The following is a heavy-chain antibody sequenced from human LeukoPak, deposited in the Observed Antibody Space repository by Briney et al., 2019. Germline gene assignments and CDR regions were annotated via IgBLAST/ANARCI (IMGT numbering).Heavy chain of an antibody. CDR1: GGSISSYY. CDR2: IYYSGST. D-gene: IGHD6-19*01. V-gene: IGHV4-59*01. Sequence: SETLSLTCTVSGGSISSYYCSWIRQPPGKGLEWIGYIYYSGSTNYNPSLKSRVTISVDTSKNQFSLKLSSVTAADTAVYYCARAGYSSGWQLLDYWGQGALVTVSS. CDR3: ARAGYSSGWQLLDY. J-gene: IGHJ4*02.